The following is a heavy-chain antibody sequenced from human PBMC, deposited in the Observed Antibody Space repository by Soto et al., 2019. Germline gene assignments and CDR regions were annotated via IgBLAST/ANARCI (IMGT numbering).Heavy chain of an antibody. Sequence: ASVKVACNASGYTFTSYYMHWVRQAPGQGLEWMGIINPSGGSTSYAQKFQGRVTMTRDTSTSTVYMELSSLRSEDTAVYYCARDGLSDFDYWGQGTLVTVSS. V-gene: IGHV1-46*03. CDR1: GYTFTSYY. J-gene: IGHJ4*02. CDR2: INPSGGST. CDR3: ARDGLSDFDY.